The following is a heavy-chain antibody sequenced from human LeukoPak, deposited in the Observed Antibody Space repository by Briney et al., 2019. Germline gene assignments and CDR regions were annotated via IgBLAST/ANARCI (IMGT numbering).Heavy chain of an antibody. D-gene: IGHD3-10*01. Sequence: SETLSLTCTVSGASISSYYWSWIRQPPGKGLEWIGYISYSGSTNYNPSLKSRVTISADTSKNQVSLTLRSVPAADTAVYYCARRPELYFFDYWGQGTLVTVSS. CDR1: GASISSYY. V-gene: IGHV4-59*08. CDR3: ARRPELYFFDY. J-gene: IGHJ4*02. CDR2: ISYSGST.